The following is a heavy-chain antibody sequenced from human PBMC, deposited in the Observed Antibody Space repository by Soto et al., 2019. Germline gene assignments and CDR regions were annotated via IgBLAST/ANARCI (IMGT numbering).Heavy chain of an antibody. Sequence: SVKVSCKTSGGSFSNYAFSWVRQAPGQGLEWMGAIIPMFGTPNYAQMFQGRVTITVDESTNTAYMEVSSLRSDDSAVYFCARGATVTRDYFYGMDVWGQGTTVTVSS. CDR1: GGSFSNYA. V-gene: IGHV1-69*13. J-gene: IGHJ6*02. CDR2: IIPMFGTP. CDR3: ARGATVTRDYFYGMDV. D-gene: IGHD4-4*01.